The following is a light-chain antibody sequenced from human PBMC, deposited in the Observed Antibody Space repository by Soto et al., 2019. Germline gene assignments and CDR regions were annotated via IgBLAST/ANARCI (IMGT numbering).Light chain of an antibody. Sequence: QYALTQPASVSGSPGQSITISCTGTSSDVGDNNYVSWYQQHPGKAPKLMIYDVTHRPSGISNRFSGSKSGNTASLTISGLQAEDEADYYCSSYTSSSTLYVFGTGTKLTVL. V-gene: IGLV2-14*01. CDR2: DVT. CDR3: SSYTSSSTLYV. CDR1: SSDVGDNNY. J-gene: IGLJ1*01.